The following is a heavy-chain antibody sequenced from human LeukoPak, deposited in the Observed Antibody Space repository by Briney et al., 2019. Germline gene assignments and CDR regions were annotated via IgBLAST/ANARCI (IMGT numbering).Heavy chain of an antibody. CDR3: ARGLAFDI. CDR1: GFSFRNYA. J-gene: IGHJ3*02. V-gene: IGHV3-48*04. CDR2: ISSSGSTI. Sequence: GGSLRLSCVASGFSFRNYAIHWVRQAPGKGLEWVSYISSSGSTIYYADSVKGRFTTSRDNAKNSLYLQMNSLRAEDTAVYYCARGLAFDIWGQGTMVTVSS.